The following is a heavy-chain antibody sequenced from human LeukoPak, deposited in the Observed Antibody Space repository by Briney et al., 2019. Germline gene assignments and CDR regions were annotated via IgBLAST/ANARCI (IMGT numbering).Heavy chain of an antibody. V-gene: IGHV3-74*01. D-gene: IGHD3-10*01. Sequence: PGGPLRLSCVASGFTFRSYWMHWVRQAPGKGLVWVSRINSDGSSTSYADSVKGRFTISRDNAKNTLYLQMNSLRAEDTAVYYCARDRGGGNDYGSGSYFWFDPWGQGTLVTVSS. CDR3: ARDRGGGNDYGSGSYFWFDP. CDR2: INSDGSST. J-gene: IGHJ5*02. CDR1: GFTFRSYW.